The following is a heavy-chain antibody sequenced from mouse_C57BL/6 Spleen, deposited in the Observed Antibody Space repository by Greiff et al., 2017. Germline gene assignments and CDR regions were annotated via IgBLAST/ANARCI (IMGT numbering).Heavy chain of an antibody. CDR3: ARSGYYGNYSWFAY. D-gene: IGHD2-1*01. V-gene: IGHV1-64*01. Sequence: QVQLQQPGAELVKPGASVKLSCKASGYTFTSYRMHWVKQRPGQGLEWIGMIHPNSGSTNYNEKFKSKATLTVDKSSSTAYMQLSSLTSEDSAVYYCARSGYYGNYSWFAYWGQGTLVTVSA. J-gene: IGHJ3*01. CDR1: GYTFTSYR. CDR2: IHPNSGST.